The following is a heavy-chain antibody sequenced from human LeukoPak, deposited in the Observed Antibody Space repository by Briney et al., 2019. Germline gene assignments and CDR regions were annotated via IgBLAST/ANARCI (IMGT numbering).Heavy chain of an antibody. Sequence: SETLSLTCTVSDGSISTYYWSWIRQPAGKGLEWIGRIYTTGSTNYNPSLKSRATMSVDTSKNQFSLKLSSVTAADTAVYYCARGGLPRENWFDPWGQGTLVTVSS. CDR3: ARGGLPRENWFDP. J-gene: IGHJ5*02. V-gene: IGHV4-4*07. D-gene: IGHD1-26*01. CDR2: IYTTGST. CDR1: DGSISTYY.